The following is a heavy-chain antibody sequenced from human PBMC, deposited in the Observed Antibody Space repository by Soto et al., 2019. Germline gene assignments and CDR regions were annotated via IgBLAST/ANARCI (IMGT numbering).Heavy chain of an antibody. D-gene: IGHD3-16*01. Sequence: QITLKESGPTLVNPTQTLTLTRTFSGFSLDSSGVGVGWIRQPPGKALEWLAVIFWDDDKRYSPSLENRLTVTKDTAKNQVVLTMNNVDPVDTATYYCTHIPFGGINHLPTRGMDVWGQGTTVTVSS. CDR3: THIPFGGINHLPTRGMDV. CDR2: IFWDDDK. J-gene: IGHJ6*02. V-gene: IGHV2-5*02. CDR1: GFSLDSSGVG.